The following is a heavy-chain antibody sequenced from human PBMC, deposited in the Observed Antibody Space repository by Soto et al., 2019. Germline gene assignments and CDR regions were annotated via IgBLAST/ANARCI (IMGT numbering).Heavy chain of an antibody. J-gene: IGHJ4*02. CDR3: VRDGWYSIQAPY. CDR2: IWYDGSNK. V-gene: IGHV3-33*01. Sequence: QVQLVESGGGVVQPGRSLRLSCAASGFTFSSHGMHWVRQAPGKGLEWVAVIWYDGSNKYYADSVKGRFTISRDDSKNMGYLQMNSLRAEDTAVYYCVRDGWYSIQAPYWGQGTLVTVSS. CDR1: GFTFSSHG. D-gene: IGHD6-19*01.